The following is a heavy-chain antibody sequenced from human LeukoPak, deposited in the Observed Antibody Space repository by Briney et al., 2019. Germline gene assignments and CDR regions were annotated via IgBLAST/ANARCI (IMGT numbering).Heavy chain of an antibody. CDR1: GGTFSSYA. Sequence: SVKVSCKASGGTFSSYAISWVRQAPGQGLEWMGRIIPIFGTANYAQKFQGRVTITTDESTSTAYMELSSLRSEDTAVYYCARVNYIMGSYSGYWGQGTLVTVSS. CDR3: ARVNYIMGSYSGY. CDR2: IIPIFGTA. J-gene: IGHJ4*02. V-gene: IGHV1-69*05. D-gene: IGHD1-26*01.